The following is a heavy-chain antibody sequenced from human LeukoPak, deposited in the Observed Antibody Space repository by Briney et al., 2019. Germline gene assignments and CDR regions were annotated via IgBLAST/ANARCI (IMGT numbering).Heavy chain of an antibody. Sequence: GGFLRLSCAASGFTFSSYWMNWVRQAPGKGLEWVANIKQDGSEKYYVDSVKGRFTISRDNAKNSMYLQMNSLRAEDTAVYYCTTDLPSYSSGIDYWGQGTLVTVSS. V-gene: IGHV3-7*03. CDR3: TTDLPSYSSGIDY. J-gene: IGHJ4*02. CDR1: GFTFSSYW. CDR2: IKQDGSEK. D-gene: IGHD6-19*01.